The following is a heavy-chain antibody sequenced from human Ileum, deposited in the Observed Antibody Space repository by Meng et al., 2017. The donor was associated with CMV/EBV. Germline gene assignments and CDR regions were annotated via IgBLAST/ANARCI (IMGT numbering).Heavy chain of an antibody. J-gene: IGHJ5*02. V-gene: IGHV3-7*01. CDR2: IKQDGSEK. D-gene: IGHD2-21*02. CDR3: ARGDSRFDP. CDR1: GFTFDDYG. Sequence: GGSLRLSCAASGFTFDDYGMSWVRQAPGKGLEWVANIKQDGSEKYYVYSVKGRFTISRDNAKNSLYLQMNSLRAEDTAVYYCARGDSRFDPWGQGTLVTVSS.